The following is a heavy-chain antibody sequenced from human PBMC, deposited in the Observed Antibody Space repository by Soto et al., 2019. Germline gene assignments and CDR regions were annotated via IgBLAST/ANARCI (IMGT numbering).Heavy chain of an antibody. V-gene: IGHV4-59*07. CDR3: ALDRRSDGGGCGFDY. Sequence: QVHLQESGPGLVKPSDTLSLTCTVSGASITGYYWSWIRQPPGKGLEWIGYVYYTGTTNYSPSLQSPVAHSVVPSKQASAPGLESVPATDTAVYYCALDRRSDGGGCGFDYWGQGALVSVSS. J-gene: IGHJ4*02. CDR2: VYYTGTT. D-gene: IGHD6-25*01. CDR1: GASITGYY.